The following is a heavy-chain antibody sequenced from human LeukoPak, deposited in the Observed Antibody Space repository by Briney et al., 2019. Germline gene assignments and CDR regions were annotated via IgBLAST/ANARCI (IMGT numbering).Heavy chain of an antibody. V-gene: IGHV4-39*01. J-gene: IGHJ4*02. D-gene: IGHD3-10*01. CDR3: ARHSSYYGNFDY. Sequence: PSETLSLTCTVSGGSISSSSYYWGWIRQPPGKGLEWIGSIYHGGSSYYNPSLKSRVTISVDTSKNQFSLKLSSVTAADTAVYYCARHSSYYGNFDYWGQGTLVTVS. CDR2: IYHGGSS. CDR1: GGSISSSSYY.